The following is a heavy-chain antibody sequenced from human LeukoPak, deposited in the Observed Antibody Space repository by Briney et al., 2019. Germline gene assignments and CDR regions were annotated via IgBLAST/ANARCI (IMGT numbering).Heavy chain of an antibody. CDR1: GFSFSTYW. CDR2: IKQDGSEK. J-gene: IGHJ5*02. CDR3: ARDRGSTISGRLAFWFDP. Sequence: GGSLRLSCAASGFSFSTYWMSWVRQAPGKGLEWVANIKQDGSEKYYVDSVKGRFTISRDNAKNSLYLQMNSLRVEDTAVYYCARDRGSTISGRLAFWFDPWGQGTLVTVSS. V-gene: IGHV3-7*01. D-gene: IGHD3-3*01.